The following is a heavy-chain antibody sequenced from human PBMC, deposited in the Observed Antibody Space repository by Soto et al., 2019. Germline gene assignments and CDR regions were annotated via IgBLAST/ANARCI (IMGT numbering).Heavy chain of an antibody. Sequence: GGSLRLSCTASGFTFSRHAMTWVRHAPGRGLEWVAGLSDSGGSIYYADSVKGRFTVSRDNSMNTLYLQMNTLRAEDTALYYCAKVASSWYDGCFDLWGRGTRVTVS. CDR3: AKVASSWYDGCFDL. CDR2: LSDSGGSI. D-gene: IGHD6-13*01. J-gene: IGHJ4*02. CDR1: GFTFSRHA. V-gene: IGHV3-23*01.